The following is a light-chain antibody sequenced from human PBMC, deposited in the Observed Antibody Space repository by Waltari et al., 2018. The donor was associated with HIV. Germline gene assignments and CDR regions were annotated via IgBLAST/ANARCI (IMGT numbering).Light chain of an antibody. V-gene: IGLV2-14*03. J-gene: IGLJ3*02. CDR3: TSYISSSTPV. CDR2: DVS. Sequence: QSGLTQPASVSGSPGQSITISCTGSSSDLVYYDYVSWYQHHPGKAPKVIIFDVSNRPSGIPNRFSGSKSGSTASLTISGLQAEDEAYYFCTSYISSSTPVFGGGTKVTVL. CDR1: SSDLVYYDY.